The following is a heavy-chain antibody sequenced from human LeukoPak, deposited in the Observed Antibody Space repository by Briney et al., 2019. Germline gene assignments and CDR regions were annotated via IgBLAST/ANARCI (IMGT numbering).Heavy chain of an antibody. CDR2: ISGSGGST. Sequence: GGSLRLSCAASGFTFSSYAMSWVRQAPGKGLEWVSAISGSGGSTYYADSVKGRFTISRDNSKNTLYLQMNSLRAEDTAVYYCARYSSSRYLTWGTLDYWGQGTLVTVSS. CDR1: GFTFSSYA. J-gene: IGHJ4*02. D-gene: IGHD6-13*01. CDR3: ARYSSSRYLTWGTLDY. V-gene: IGHV3-23*01.